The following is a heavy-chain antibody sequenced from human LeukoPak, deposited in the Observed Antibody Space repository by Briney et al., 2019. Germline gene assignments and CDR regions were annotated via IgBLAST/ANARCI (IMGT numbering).Heavy chain of an antibody. CDR2: IYYSGST. J-gene: IGHJ4*02. CDR3: ARGRFDSSGWLFDY. V-gene: IGHV4-59*01. D-gene: IGHD6-19*01. Sequence: PSETLSLTCTVSGCSISSYYWSWIRQPPGKRLEWIGYIYYSGSTNYNPSLKSRVTISVDTSKNQFSLKLSSVTAADTAVYYCARGRFDSSGWLFDYWGQGTLVTVSS. CDR1: GCSISSYY.